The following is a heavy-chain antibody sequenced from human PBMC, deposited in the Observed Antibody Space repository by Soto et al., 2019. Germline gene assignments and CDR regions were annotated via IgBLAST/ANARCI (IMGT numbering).Heavy chain of an antibody. V-gene: IGHV1-58*01. CDR1: GFTFADSA. J-gene: IGHJ4*02. Sequence: SVKVSCKASGFTFADSAVTRVRQARGQSLEWIGRIIVDSGNTKSAEKFTERVSMSWDMSTSTAFMELRSLSSDDTAVYYCATANNTSHFDYWGLGTLLTESS. CDR2: IIVDSGNT. CDR3: ATANNTSHFDY. D-gene: IGHD1-26*01.